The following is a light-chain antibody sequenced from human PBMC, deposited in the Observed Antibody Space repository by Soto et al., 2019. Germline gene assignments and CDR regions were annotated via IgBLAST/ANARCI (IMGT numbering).Light chain of an antibody. CDR2: EAS. CDR3: QQYNDYSWT. V-gene: IGKV1-5*03. Sequence: DIQMSQSPSTLSTSVGDRVSINCRASQSISAWLAWYQQKPGKAPRLLIYEASTLEIGVPSRFSGSGSGTEFTLTISSLQPDDVAIYYCQQYNDYSWTFGQGTKVDI. J-gene: IGKJ1*01. CDR1: QSISAW.